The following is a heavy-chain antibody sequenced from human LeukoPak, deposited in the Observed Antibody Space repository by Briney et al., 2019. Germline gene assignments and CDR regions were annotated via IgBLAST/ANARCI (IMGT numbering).Heavy chain of an antibody. CDR2: INHSGST. CDR3: AREGPFIAAKAFDS. J-gene: IGHJ3*02. V-gene: IGHV4-34*01. Sequence: SETLSLTCAVYGGSFSGYYWSWIRQPPGKGLEWIGEINHSGSTNYNPSLKSRVTISVDTSKNQFSLKLSSVTAADTAVYYCAREGPFIAAKAFDSWGQGTMVTVSS. CDR1: GGSFSGYY. D-gene: IGHD6-25*01.